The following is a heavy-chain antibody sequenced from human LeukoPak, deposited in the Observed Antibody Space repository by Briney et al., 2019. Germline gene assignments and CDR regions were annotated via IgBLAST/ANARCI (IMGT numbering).Heavy chain of an antibody. V-gene: IGHV3-33*01. CDR2: IWYDGSNK. CDR1: GFTFSSYG. D-gene: IGHD6-19*01. CDR3: ARDRGSGWYYFDY. Sequence: GGSLRLSCAASGFTFSSYGMHWVRQAPGKGLEWVAVIWYDGSNKYYADSVKGRFTISRDNSKNTLYLQVNSLRAEDTAVYYCARDRGSGWYYFDYWGQGTLVTVSS. J-gene: IGHJ4*02.